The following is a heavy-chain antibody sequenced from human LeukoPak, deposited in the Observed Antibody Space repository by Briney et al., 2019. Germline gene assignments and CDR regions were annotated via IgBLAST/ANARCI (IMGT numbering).Heavy chain of an antibody. CDR2: INPNSGGT. V-gene: IGHV1-2*02. CDR3: ARSRFGGFDWFDP. J-gene: IGHJ5*02. D-gene: IGHD3-10*01. CDR1: GYTFTGYY. Sequence: ASVKVSCKASGYTFTGYYMHWVRQAPGQGLEWMGWINPNSGGTNYAQKFQGRVTMTRDTSISTAYMELSRLRSDDTAVYYCARSRFGGFDWFDPWGQGTLVTVSS.